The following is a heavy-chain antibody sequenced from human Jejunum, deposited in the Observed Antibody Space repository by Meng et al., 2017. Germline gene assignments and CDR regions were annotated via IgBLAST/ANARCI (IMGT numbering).Heavy chain of an antibody. CDR1: GGSLTGYY. Sequence: QVQSQAGGQVQLTPSEVLSLTCGVHGGSLTGYYWRWIRQDPESWLEYIGDIHCTGITTYMPSVRSRLTISLDRSNNQLSLNLQSVTAADTGTYYCARRRGGASSFFDLWGPGTLVTVSS. J-gene: IGHJ5*02. D-gene: IGHD2-21*01. CDR2: IHCTGIT. V-gene: IGHV4-34*01. CDR3: ARRRGGASSFFDL.